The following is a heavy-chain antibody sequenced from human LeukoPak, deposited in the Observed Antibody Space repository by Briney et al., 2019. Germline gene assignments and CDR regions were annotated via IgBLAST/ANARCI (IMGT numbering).Heavy chain of an antibody. CDR1: GFTFSSYT. Sequence: PGGSLRLSCAASGFTFSSYTMNWVRQAPGKGLEWVSYISSSSGTIYYADSVKGRFTISRDNAKNSLYLQMNSLRAEDTAVYYCAKAGRIAVAGTCFDYWGQGTLVTVSS. CDR3: AKAGRIAVAGTCFDY. D-gene: IGHD6-19*01. J-gene: IGHJ4*02. CDR2: ISSSSGTI. V-gene: IGHV3-48*04.